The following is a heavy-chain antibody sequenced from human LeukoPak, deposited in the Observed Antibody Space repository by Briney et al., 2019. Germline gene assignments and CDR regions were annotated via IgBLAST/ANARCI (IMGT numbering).Heavy chain of an antibody. Sequence: ASVKVSCKSSGYAFTSYGIIWARQAPGQGLEWMGWISAYNGNTNYAQKLQGRVTMTTDTSTSTAYMELRSLRSDDTAVYYCARDVDYYDSSGYYYVVSDYYYYGMDVWGQGTTVTVSS. CDR2: ISAYNGNT. V-gene: IGHV1-18*01. CDR3: ARDVDYYDSSGYYYVVSDYYYYGMDV. D-gene: IGHD3-22*01. CDR1: GYAFTSYG. J-gene: IGHJ6*02.